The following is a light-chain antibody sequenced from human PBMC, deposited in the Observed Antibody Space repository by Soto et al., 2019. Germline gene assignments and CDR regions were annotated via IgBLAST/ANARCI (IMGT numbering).Light chain of an antibody. Sequence: AIRMTQSPSSFSASTGDRVTITCRASQGISSYLAWYQQKPGKAPKLLIYAASTLQSGVPSRFSGSGSGTDFTLPISCLQSEDFATYYCQQYYSYPSFGQGTKVEIK. J-gene: IGKJ1*01. CDR1: QGISSY. V-gene: IGKV1-8*01. CDR3: QQYYSYPS. CDR2: AAS.